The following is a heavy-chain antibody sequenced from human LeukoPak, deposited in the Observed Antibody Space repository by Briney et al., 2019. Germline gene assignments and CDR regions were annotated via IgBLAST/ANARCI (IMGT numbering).Heavy chain of an antibody. CDR2: IYTSGST. Sequence: SETLSLTCTVSGGSISSYYWSWIRQPAGKGLEWIGSIYTSGSTNYNPSLKSRVTMSVDTSKNQFSLKLSSVTAADTAVYYCARGPEGYCSSTSSSCAFDIWGQGTMVTVSS. D-gene: IGHD2-2*01. V-gene: IGHV4-4*07. CDR3: ARGPEGYCSSTSSSCAFDI. J-gene: IGHJ3*02. CDR1: GGSISSYY.